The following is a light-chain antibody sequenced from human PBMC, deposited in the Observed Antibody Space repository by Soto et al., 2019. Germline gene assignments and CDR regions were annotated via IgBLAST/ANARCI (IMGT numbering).Light chain of an antibody. CDR2: DVN. CDR3: TSWTTSTTMI. J-gene: IGLJ2*01. CDR1: SSDIGAYNC. Sequence: QSALTQPASVSGSPGQSITISCTGTSSDIGAYNCVSWYQQHPGKAPKLMLYDVNIRPSGVSNRFSGSKSGNTASLTISGLQDEDEADYYCTSWTTSTTMIFGGGTKVTVL. V-gene: IGLV2-14*03.